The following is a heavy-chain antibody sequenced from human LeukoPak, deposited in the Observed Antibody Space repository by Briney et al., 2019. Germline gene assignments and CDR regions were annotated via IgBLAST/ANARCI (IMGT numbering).Heavy chain of an antibody. V-gene: IGHV1-18*01. D-gene: IGHD3-22*01. CDR1: GYTFTSYG. CDR2: ISAYNGNT. Sequence: GASVKVSCKASGYTFTSYGISWVRQAPGQGLEWMGWISAYNGNTNYAQKLQGRVTMTTDTSTSTAYMELRSLRSDDTAVYYCARIDYDSSGSTPPTDFDPWGQGTLVTVSS. CDR3: ARIDYDSSGSTPPTDFDP. J-gene: IGHJ5*02.